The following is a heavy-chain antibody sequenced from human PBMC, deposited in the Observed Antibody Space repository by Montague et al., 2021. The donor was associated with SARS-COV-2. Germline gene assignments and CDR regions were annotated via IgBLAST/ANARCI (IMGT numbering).Heavy chain of an antibody. V-gene: IGHV4-4*09. D-gene: IGHD2/OR15-2a*01. J-gene: IGHJ4*02. CDR2: MYETGNM. CDR3: ARNMAY. CDR1: SGSLSNYY. Sequence: SETLSLTCTASSGSLSNYYWSWIRQSPAKGLEWIGYMYETGNMIYNPSLRSRVSLSADTSKSQFSLRLTSVTAADSARYYCARNMAYWCQGLLVT.